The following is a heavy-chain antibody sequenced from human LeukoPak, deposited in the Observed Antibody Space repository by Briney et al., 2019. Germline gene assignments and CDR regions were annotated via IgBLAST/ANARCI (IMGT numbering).Heavy chain of an antibody. CDR2: IYPGGSDT. Sequence: GESLKISCKASGYSFSNWWIGWVRQMPGKGLEWMGIIYPGGSDTTYSPSFQGQVTISADKSITTAYLQWGSLKASDTAMYYCVRFSDYWGQGTLVTVSS. CDR1: GYSFSNWW. J-gene: IGHJ4*02. CDR3: VRFSDY. V-gene: IGHV5-51*01.